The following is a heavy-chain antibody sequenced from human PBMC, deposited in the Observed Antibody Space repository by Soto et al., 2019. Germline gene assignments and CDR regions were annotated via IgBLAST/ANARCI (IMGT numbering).Heavy chain of an antibody. D-gene: IGHD3-10*01. CDR2: IFTRDSET. Sequence: ESLKISCKGPGHLFNNHWIGWVRQTPGKGLEWMGLIFTRDSETKTSPSFQGHVSFSVDNSINTVYLQWTSLKTTDTGIYFCARGYFDSGHGYDLWGQGTLVTVSS. CDR3: ARGYFDSGHGYDL. J-gene: IGHJ5*02. CDR1: GHLFNNHW. V-gene: IGHV5-51*01.